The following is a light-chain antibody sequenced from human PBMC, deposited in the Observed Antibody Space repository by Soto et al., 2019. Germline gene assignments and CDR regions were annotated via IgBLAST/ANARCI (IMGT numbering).Light chain of an antibody. CDR1: SSDVGGFNY. CDR2: DVS. CDR3: SSYTSSSTPYV. V-gene: IGLV2-14*03. Sequence: QSVLAQPASVSGSPGQSITISCTGTSSDVGGFNYVSWYQQYPGKAPKLLIYDVSNRPSGVSNRFSGSKSGNTASLTISGLQAEDEADYYCSSYTSSSTPYVSGTGTKLTVL. J-gene: IGLJ1*01.